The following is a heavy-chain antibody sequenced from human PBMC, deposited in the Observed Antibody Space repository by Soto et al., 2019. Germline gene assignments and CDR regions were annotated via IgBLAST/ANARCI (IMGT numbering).Heavy chain of an antibody. Sequence: AETLSLTCTFSGGSISSSGDYWVWIRHPPGRGLEWIGSIYSSGGTYYNPSLKSRVTISIDTSKNQFSLKLSFVTAADTAVYYCARHSSIVVPWFDPWGQGTLVTVSS. CDR3: ARHSSIVVPWFDP. V-gene: IGHV4-39*01. CDR2: IYSSGGT. CDR1: GGSISSSGDY. D-gene: IGHD3-22*01. J-gene: IGHJ5*02.